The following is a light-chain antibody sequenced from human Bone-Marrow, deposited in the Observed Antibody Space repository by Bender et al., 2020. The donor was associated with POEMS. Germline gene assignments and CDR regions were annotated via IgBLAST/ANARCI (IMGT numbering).Light chain of an antibody. CDR2: EGS. CDR1: TSDF. Sequence: QSALTQPASVSGSPGQSITISCTGITSDFSWYQHHPGKAPKLLIYEGSQRPSEVSDRFSGSKSGNMASLTISGLQAEDEADYYCCSYGRSTILVFGGGTKVTV. CDR3: CSYGRSTILV. J-gene: IGLJ2*01. V-gene: IGLV2-23*01.